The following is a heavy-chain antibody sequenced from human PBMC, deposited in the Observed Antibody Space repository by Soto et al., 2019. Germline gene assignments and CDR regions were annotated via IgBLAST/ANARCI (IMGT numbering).Heavy chain of an antibody. Sequence: PSETLSLTCPFSGCTISSGGYYWSWIRQHPGKGLEWIGYIYYSGSTYYNPSLKSRVTISVDTSKNQFSLKLSSVTAADTAVYYCARVSGYDFGRIVTRNFDYWGQGTLVTVSS. J-gene: IGHJ4*02. CDR1: GCTISSGGYY. CDR3: ARVSGYDFGRIVTRNFDY. CDR2: IYYSGST. D-gene: IGHD5-12*01. V-gene: IGHV4-31*03.